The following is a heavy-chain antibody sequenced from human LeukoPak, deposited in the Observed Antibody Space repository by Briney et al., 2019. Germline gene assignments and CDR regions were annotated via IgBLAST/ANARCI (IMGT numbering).Heavy chain of an antibody. Sequence: GGSLRLSCAASGFTFNSAWMNWFRRAPGKGLEWVSCINSDHSIYYEDSVKGRFTISRDNAKNSMYLQMSSLRAEDTAVYYCTREGRGALNDAFDIWGQGTLVTVSS. D-gene: IGHD3-10*01. CDR2: INSDHSI. CDR3: TREGRGALNDAFDI. CDR1: GFTFNSAW. J-gene: IGHJ3*02. V-gene: IGHV3-69-1*02.